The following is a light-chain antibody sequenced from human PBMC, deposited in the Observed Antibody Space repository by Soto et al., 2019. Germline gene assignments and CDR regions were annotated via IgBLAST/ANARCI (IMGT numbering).Light chain of an antibody. J-gene: IGKJ1*01. CDR1: QRISSW. V-gene: IGKV1-5*03. CDR3: QQYNSYPRT. Sequence: DIQMTQSPSTLSSSVGDRATITCRASQRISSWLAWYQQKPGQAPKLLIYKASSLESGVPSRFSGSGSGTDFTLTISSLQPDDFATYYCQQYNSYPRTFGQGTKVEIK. CDR2: KAS.